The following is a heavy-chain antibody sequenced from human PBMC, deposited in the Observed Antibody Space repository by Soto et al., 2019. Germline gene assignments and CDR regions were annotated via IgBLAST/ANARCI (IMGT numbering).Heavy chain of an antibody. Sequence: QVQLVQSGAEVKKPGSSVKVSCKASGGPFSTSTISWVRQAPGQGLEWMGGIIPIFGTTNYAQKFQGRVTITADESTSTAYMELRSLRSEDTAVYYCRSSTYYYDSSEAWFDPGGQGTLVTVSS. CDR1: GGPFSTST. J-gene: IGHJ5*02. D-gene: IGHD3-22*01. V-gene: IGHV1-69*01. CDR2: IIPIFGTT. CDR3: RSSTYYYDSSEAWFDP.